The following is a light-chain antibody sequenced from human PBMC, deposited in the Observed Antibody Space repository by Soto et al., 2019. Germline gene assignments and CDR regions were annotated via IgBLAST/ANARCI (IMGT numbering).Light chain of an antibody. CDR1: QSVSSSY. Sequence: EIVLTQSPGTLSLSPGERATLSCRASQSVSSSYLAWYQQKPGQAPRLLIYGASSRATGIPDRFSGSGSGTDFTLTISRLEPEDSATYYCLQDINYPWTFGQGTKVDI. CDR3: LQDINYPWT. J-gene: IGKJ1*01. CDR2: GAS. V-gene: IGKV3-20*01.